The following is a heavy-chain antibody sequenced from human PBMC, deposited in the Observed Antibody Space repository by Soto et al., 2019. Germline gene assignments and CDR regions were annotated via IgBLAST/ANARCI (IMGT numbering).Heavy chain of an antibody. CDR1: GGSMSSSSTYY. V-gene: IGHV4-39*01. Sequence: PSETLSLTCTVSGGSMSSSSTYYWGWMRQPPGKGLEWIASFFIGGNTYYNPSVKSRVTISVDTSKNQFSLKLSSVTAADTAVYFCERRRGLDIVAYYWGQGTLVIGSS. CDR2: FFIGGNT. D-gene: IGHD3-10*01. CDR3: ERRRGLDIVAYY. J-gene: IGHJ4*02.